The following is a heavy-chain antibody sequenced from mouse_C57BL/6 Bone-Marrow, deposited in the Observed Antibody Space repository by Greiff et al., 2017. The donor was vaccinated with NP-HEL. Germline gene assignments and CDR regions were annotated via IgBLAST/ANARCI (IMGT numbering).Heavy chain of an antibody. Sequence: VQLQQPGAELVMPGASVKLSCKASGYTFTSYWMHWVKQRPGQGLEWIGEIDPSDSYTNYNQKFKGKSTLSVDKSSSTAYMQLSSLTSEDSAVYYCARGGYSNYDYWGKGTTLTVSS. CDR2: IDPSDSYT. CDR1: GYTFTSYW. J-gene: IGHJ2*01. V-gene: IGHV1-69*01. CDR3: ARGGYSNYDY. D-gene: IGHD2-5*01.